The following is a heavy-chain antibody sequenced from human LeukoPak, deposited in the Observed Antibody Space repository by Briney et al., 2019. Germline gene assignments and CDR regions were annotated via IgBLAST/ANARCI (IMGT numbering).Heavy chain of an antibody. V-gene: IGHV1-8*01. CDR1: GYTFTSYD. CDR3: ARGITSDY. Sequence: ASVKVSCKASGYTFTSYDVSWVRQASGQGLEWVGWMNPNSGNTGYAQNFQGRVTMTRDTSISTAYMELTSLRSKDTAIYYCARGITSDYWGQGILITVSS. CDR2: MNPNSGNT. J-gene: IGHJ4*02.